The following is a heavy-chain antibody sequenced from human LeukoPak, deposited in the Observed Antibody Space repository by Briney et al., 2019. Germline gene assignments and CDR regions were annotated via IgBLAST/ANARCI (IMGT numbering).Heavy chain of an antibody. D-gene: IGHD3-3*01. CDR1: GFIFSSYA. CDR2: ISYDGTNT. V-gene: IGHV3-30-3*01. J-gene: IGHJ4*02. CDR3: ARCRDYDFWSGSAVDY. Sequence: GGSLRLSCAASGFIFSSYAMHWVRQAPGKGLEWVAVISYDGTNTDYADSVKGRFTISRDNSKNALHLQMNSLRAEDTAVYYCARCRDYDFWSGSAVDYWGQGTLVTVSS.